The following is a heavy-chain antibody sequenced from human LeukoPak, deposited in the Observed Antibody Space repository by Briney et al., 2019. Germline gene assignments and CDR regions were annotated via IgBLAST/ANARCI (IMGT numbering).Heavy chain of an antibody. CDR3: ARDGGSSRYYFYY. CDR2: ISAYNGNT. D-gene: IGHD3-16*02. J-gene: IGHJ4*02. Sequence: GASVKVSCKASGYTFTNYGIPWVRQAPGQGLEWMGWISAYNGNTNYAQNLQGRVTMTRDTSTSTAYMEVKSLRSDDTADYYCARDGGSSRYYFYYRRQASLLTVPS. CDR1: GYTFTNYG. V-gene: IGHV1-18*01.